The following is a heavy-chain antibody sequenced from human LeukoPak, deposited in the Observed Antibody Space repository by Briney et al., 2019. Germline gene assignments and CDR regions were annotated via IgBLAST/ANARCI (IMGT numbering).Heavy chain of an antibody. CDR3: ARDIGDSGYDSVFDY. V-gene: IGHV1-2*02. CDR1: GYTFTGYY. CDR2: INPNSGGT. D-gene: IGHD5-12*01. J-gene: IGHJ4*02. Sequence: GPSVKVSCKASGYTFTGYYMHWVRQAPGQGLEWMGWINPNSGGTNYAQKFQGRVTMTRDTSISTAYMELSRLRSDDTAVYYCARDIGDSGYDSVFDYWGQGTLVTVSS.